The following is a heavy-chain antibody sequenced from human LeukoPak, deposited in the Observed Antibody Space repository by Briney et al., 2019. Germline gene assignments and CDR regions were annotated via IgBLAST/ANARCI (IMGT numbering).Heavy chain of an antibody. CDR3: ARWDSSGYSLGDDAFDI. Sequence: GGSLRLSCAASGFTFSNAWMSWVRQAPGKGLEWVSSISSSSSYIYYADSVKGRFTISRDNAKNSLYLQMNSLRAEDTAVYYCARWDSSGYSLGDDAFDIWGQGTMVTVSS. V-gene: IGHV3-21*01. CDR1: GFTFSNAW. CDR2: ISSSSSYI. D-gene: IGHD3-22*01. J-gene: IGHJ3*02.